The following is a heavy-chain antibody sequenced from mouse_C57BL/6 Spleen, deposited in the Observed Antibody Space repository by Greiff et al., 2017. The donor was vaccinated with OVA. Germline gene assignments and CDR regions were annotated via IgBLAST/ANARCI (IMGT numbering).Heavy chain of an antibody. CDR1: GYTFTSYW. CDR2: IYPGSGSA. V-gene: IGHV1-55*01. CDR3: ARRDYSNSYYFDY. D-gene: IGHD2-5*01. J-gene: IGHJ2*01. Sequence: QVQLQQPGAELVKPGASVKMSCKASGYTFTSYWITWVKQRPGQGLEWIGDIYPGSGSANYNEKFKSKATLTVDTSSSTAYMQLSSLTSEDSAVYYCARRDYSNSYYFDYWGQGTTLTVSS.